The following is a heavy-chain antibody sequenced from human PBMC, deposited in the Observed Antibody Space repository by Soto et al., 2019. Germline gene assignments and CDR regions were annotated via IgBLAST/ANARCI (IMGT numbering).Heavy chain of an antibody. D-gene: IGHD5-18*01. CDR2: IYYSGST. Sequence: TSETLSLTCTVSGGSISSSTYYWGWLRQSPGKGLEWIGSIYYSGSTYYNPSLKSRVTISVGTSKNQFSLRLSSVTAADTAVYYCARDVDTATIDYWGQGTLVTVSS. V-gene: IGHV4-39*02. CDR3: ARDVDTATIDY. J-gene: IGHJ4*02. CDR1: GGSISSSTYY.